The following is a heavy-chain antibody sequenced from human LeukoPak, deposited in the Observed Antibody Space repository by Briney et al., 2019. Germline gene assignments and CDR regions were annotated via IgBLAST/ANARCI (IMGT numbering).Heavy chain of an antibody. CDR3: ARGLGPHWFDP. CDR2: ISSSSSYI. J-gene: IGHJ5*02. Sequence: GGSLRLSCAASGFTFSSYSMNWVRQAPGKGPEWVSSISSSSSYIYYADSVKGRFTISRDNAKNSLYLQMNSLRAEDTAVYYCARGLGPHWFDPWGQGTLVTVSS. CDR1: GFTFSSYS. V-gene: IGHV3-21*01. D-gene: IGHD3-16*01.